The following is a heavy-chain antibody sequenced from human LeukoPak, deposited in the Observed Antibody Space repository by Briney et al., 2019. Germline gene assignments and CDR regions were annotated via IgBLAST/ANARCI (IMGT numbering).Heavy chain of an antibody. CDR1: GFTFSSFT. Sequence: GGSLRLSCAASGFTFSSFTMTWVRQAPGKGLEWVSAIGGRGGSTYYADFLEGRFTIARDNSKGMVYLQTNSLKVEDTAIYYCGKEGGAWGQGTKVTVSS. CDR2: IGGRGGST. V-gene: IGHV3-23*01. J-gene: IGHJ5*02. CDR3: GKEGGA. D-gene: IGHD3-16*01.